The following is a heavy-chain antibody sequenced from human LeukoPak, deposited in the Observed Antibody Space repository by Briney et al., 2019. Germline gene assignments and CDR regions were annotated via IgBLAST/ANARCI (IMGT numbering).Heavy chain of an antibody. J-gene: IGHJ4*02. Sequence: SETLSLTCTVSGGSISSYYWSWIRQPPGKGLGWIGYMYYSGTTNYNPSLKNRVTISVDTSKNQFSLKLSSVTAADTAVYYCARVGYNWNYIDYWGQGTLVTVSS. D-gene: IGHD1-20*01. CDR3: ARVGYNWNYIDY. V-gene: IGHV4-59*01. CDR1: GGSISSYY. CDR2: MYYSGTT.